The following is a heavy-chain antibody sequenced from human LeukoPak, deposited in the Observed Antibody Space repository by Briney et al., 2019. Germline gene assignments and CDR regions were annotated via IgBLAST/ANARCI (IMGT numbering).Heavy chain of an antibody. D-gene: IGHD6-19*01. CDR1: GGSISSYY. V-gene: IGHV4-59*01. CDR2: IYYSGST. Sequence: PSETLSLTCTVSGGSISSYYWSWIRQPPGKGREWIGYIYYSGSTNYNPSLKSRVTISVDTSKNQFSLKLSSVTAADTAVYYCAREEIVVAGTTAGFDYWGQGTLVTVSS. CDR3: AREEIVVAGTTAGFDY. J-gene: IGHJ4*02.